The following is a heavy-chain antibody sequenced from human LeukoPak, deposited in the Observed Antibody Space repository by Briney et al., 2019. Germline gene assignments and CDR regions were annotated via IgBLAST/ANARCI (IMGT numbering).Heavy chain of an antibody. V-gene: IGHV3-23*01. D-gene: IGHD4-17*01. CDR3: AKDLDYGDYQTIDY. CDR1: GFTFSSYA. Sequence: GGSLRLSCAASGFTFSSYAMSWVRQAPGKGLEWVSSISGSDGTTYYADSVKGRFTISRDNSKYTLSLQMNSLRAEDTAVYYCAKDLDYGDYQTIDYWGQGTLVTVSS. J-gene: IGHJ4*02. CDR2: ISGSDGTT.